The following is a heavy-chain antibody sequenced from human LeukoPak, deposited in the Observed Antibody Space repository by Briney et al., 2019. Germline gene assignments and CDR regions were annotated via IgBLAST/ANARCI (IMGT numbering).Heavy chain of an antibody. CDR1: GYTFTSYD. D-gene: IGHD3-3*01. J-gene: IGHJ6*03. V-gene: IGHV1-8*01. Sequence: GASVKVSCKASGYTFTSYDINWVRQATGQGLEWMGWMNPNSGNTGYAQKFQGRVTMTRNTSISTAYMELSSLRSEDTAVYYCARGGYDFWSGYFPFSYYYYMDVWGKGTTVTVSS. CDR2: MNPNSGNT. CDR3: ARGGYDFWSGYFPFSYYYYMDV.